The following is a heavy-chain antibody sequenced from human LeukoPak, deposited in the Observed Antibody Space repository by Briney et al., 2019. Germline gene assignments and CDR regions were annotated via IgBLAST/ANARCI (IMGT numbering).Heavy chain of an antibody. CDR1: GFTFNKYA. CDR2: ISASGDNT. D-gene: IGHD1-1*01. Sequence: GGSLRLSCAASGFTFNKYAMTWVRQAPGKGLVWVAVISASGDNTDYADSVKGRFTISRDNSKNTLSLQVNSLRVEDTAVYYCAKVVGTGTTPTDYWGQGTLVTVSS. J-gene: IGHJ4*02. CDR3: AKVVGTGTTPTDY. V-gene: IGHV3-23*01.